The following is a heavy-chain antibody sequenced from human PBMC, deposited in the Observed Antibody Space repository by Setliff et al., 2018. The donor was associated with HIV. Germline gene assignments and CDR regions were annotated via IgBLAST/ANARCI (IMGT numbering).Heavy chain of an antibody. CDR1: GFSFSSYS. CDR3: ARDFCGSSCSSGYGYFDH. CDR2: ISPSSTII. D-gene: IGHD2-15*01. Sequence: LRLSCGASGFSFSSYSMNWVRQAPGKGLEWVSYISPSSTIIYYPDSVKGRFTTSGDNARNSLYLEMNSLRADDTAVYYCARDFCGSSCSSGYGYFDHWSQGTLVTV. J-gene: IGHJ4*02. V-gene: IGHV3-48*01.